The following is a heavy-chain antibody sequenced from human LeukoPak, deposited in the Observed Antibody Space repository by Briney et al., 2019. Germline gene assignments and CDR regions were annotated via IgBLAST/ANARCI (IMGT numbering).Heavy chain of an antibody. Sequence: GSLRLSCAASGFTFSSYGMHWVRQAPGKGLEWVAFIRYDGSNKYYADSVKGRFTISRDNAKNSLYLQMNSLRAEDTAVYYCARESGGKSSYFDYWGQGTLVTVSS. J-gene: IGHJ4*02. CDR2: IRYDGSNK. CDR3: ARESGGKSSYFDY. V-gene: IGHV3-30*02. CDR1: GFTFSSYG. D-gene: IGHD1-26*01.